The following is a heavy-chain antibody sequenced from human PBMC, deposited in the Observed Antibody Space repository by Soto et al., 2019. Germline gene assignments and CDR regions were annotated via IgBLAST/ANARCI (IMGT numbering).Heavy chain of an antibody. D-gene: IGHD6-19*01. CDR2: IWYDGSNK. CDR3: ARDPVAVAHPAALDY. CDR1: GFTFSSYG. Sequence: PGGSLRLSCAASGFTFSSYGMHWVRQAPGKGLEWVAVIWYDGSNKYYADSVKGRFTISRDNSKNTLYLQMSSLRSEDTAVYYCARDPVAVAHPAALDYWGQGTLVTVSS. V-gene: IGHV3-33*01. J-gene: IGHJ4*02.